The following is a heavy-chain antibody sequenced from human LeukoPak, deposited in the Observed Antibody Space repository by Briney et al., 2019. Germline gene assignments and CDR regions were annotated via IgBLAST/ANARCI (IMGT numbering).Heavy chain of an antibody. CDR1: GGSISSYY. D-gene: IGHD6-13*01. CDR3: ARDSGIAAAGTGGYYYYMDV. V-gene: IGHV4-59*01. J-gene: IGHJ6*03. Sequence: ASETLSLTCTVSGGSISSYYWSWIRQPPGKGLEWIGYIYYSGSTNYNPSLKSRVTISVDTSKNQFSLKLSSVTAADTAVYYCARDSGIAAAGTGGYYYYMDVWGKGTTVTVSS. CDR2: IYYSGST.